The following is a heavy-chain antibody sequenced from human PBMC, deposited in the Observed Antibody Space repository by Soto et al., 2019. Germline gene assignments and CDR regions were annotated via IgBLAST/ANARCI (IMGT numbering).Heavy chain of an antibody. J-gene: IGHJ6*02. V-gene: IGHV4-30-2*01. CDR1: GGSISRGGYS. Sequence: SETLSLTCAVSGGSISRGGYSWSWIRQPPGKGLEWIGYIYHSGSTYYNPSLKSRVTISVDRSKNQFSLKLSSVTAADTAVYYCARLGAVTTPIGYSYYGMDVWGQGTTVTVSS. D-gene: IGHD4-17*01. CDR2: IYHSGST. CDR3: ARLGAVTTPIGYSYYGMDV.